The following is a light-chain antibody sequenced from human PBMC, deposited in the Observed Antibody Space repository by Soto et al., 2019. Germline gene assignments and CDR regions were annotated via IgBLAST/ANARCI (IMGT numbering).Light chain of an antibody. V-gene: IGLV2-14*01. CDR3: SSYTSSSTL. J-gene: IGLJ1*01. CDR1: SSDVGSYNY. Sequence: QSVLTQPASVSGSPGQSITISCTGTSSDVGSYNYVSWYQQHPGKAPKLMIYELSNRPSGLSSRFSGSKSGNTASLTIPGLQADDEADYYCSSYTSSSTLFGTGTKVTV. CDR2: ELS.